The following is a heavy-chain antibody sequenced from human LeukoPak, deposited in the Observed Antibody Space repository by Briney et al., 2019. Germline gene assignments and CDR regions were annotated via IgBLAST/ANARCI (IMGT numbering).Heavy chain of an antibody. Sequence: SETLSLTCAVYGGSFSGYYWSWLRQPPGKGLEWIGEINHSGSTNYNPSLKSRVTISVDTSKNQFSLKLSSVTAADTAVYYCARGGYDYVWGSYRRNRAYYFDYWGQGTLVTVSS. J-gene: IGHJ4*02. CDR1: GGSFSGYY. V-gene: IGHV4-34*01. D-gene: IGHD3-16*02. CDR3: ARGGYDYVWGSYRRNRAYYFDY. CDR2: INHSGST.